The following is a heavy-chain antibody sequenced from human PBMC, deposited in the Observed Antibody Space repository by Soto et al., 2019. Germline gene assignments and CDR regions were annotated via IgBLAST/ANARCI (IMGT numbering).Heavy chain of an antibody. CDR2: ISYDGSNK. D-gene: IGHD3-22*01. Sequence: QVQLVESGGGVVQPGRSLRLSCAASGFTFSSYGMHWVRQAPGKGLEWVAVISYDGSNKYYADSVKGRFTISRDNSKNTLYLQMNSLRAVDTVVYYCAKGGYYYDSSGYYSYWGQGTLVTVSS. CDR1: GFTFSSYG. V-gene: IGHV3-30*18. CDR3: AKGGYYYDSSGYYSY. J-gene: IGHJ4*02.